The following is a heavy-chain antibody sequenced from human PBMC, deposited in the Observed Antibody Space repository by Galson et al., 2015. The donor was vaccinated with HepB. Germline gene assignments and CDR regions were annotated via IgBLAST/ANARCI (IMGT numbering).Heavy chain of an antibody. D-gene: IGHD6-19*01. Sequence: SVKVSCKVSGYTLTELSMHWVRQAPGKGLEWMGGFDPEDGETIYAQKFQGRVTMTEDTSTDTAYMELSSLRSEDTAVYYCATGLPDMGSSGKDAFDIWGQGTMVTVSS. V-gene: IGHV1-24*01. J-gene: IGHJ3*02. CDR1: GYTLTELS. CDR2: FDPEDGET. CDR3: ATGLPDMGSSGKDAFDI.